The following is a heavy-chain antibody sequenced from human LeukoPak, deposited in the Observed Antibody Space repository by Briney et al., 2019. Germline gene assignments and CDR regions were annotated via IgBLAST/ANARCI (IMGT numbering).Heavy chain of an antibody. CDR2: ISYDGSNK. V-gene: IGHV3-30-3*01. CDR1: GFTFSSYA. CDR3: ARTAVTPGSSDAFDI. Sequence: SGGSLRLSCAASGFTFSSYAMHWVRQAPGKGLEWVAVISYDGSNKYYADSVKGRFTISRDNSKNTLYLQMNSLRAEDTAVYYCARTAVTPGSSDAFDIWGQGTMVTVS. D-gene: IGHD4-17*01. J-gene: IGHJ3*02.